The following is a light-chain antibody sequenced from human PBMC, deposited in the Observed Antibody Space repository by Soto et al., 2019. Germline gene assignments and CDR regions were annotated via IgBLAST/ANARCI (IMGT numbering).Light chain of an antibody. CDR1: QSVSSN. CDR2: GSS. Sequence: EIVMAQSPATLSLSPGEIATLSCRASQSVSSNLAWYQQKPGQAPRLLIYGSSSRATGIPAKFSGSGSGTEFTLTISILQSEAFAVYYCQQYSSWPWTFGQGTKVEIK. J-gene: IGKJ1*01. V-gene: IGKV3-15*01. CDR3: QQYSSWPWT.